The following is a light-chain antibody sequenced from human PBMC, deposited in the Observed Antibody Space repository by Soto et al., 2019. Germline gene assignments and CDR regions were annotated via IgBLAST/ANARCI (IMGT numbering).Light chain of an antibody. CDR2: AAS. CDR1: QSISTF. J-gene: IGKJ4*01. CDR3: QQYDNLPLT. V-gene: IGKV1-39*01. Sequence: DIQMTQSPSSLSASVGDRVTITCRASQSISTFLNWYQQRPGKAPELLIYAASNLQSGVPSRFSGSGSGTDFALTISSLQPEDIATYYCQQYDNLPLTFGGGTKVDIK.